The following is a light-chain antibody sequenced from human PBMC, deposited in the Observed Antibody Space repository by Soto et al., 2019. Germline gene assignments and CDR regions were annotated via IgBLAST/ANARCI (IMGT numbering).Light chain of an antibody. Sequence: QSVLTQPPSVSAAPGQKVTISCSGSSSNIGNNYVFWYQQLPGTAPKLLIYDNDKRPSGIPDRFSGSKSGTSATLGITGLQTGDEADYYCSSYTSSSTPVVFGGGTKLTVL. CDR1: SSNIGNNY. V-gene: IGLV1-51*01. J-gene: IGLJ2*01. CDR2: DND. CDR3: SSYTSSSTPVV.